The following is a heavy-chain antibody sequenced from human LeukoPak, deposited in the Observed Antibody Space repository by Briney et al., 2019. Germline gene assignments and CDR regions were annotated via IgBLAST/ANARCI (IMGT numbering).Heavy chain of an antibody. CDR1: GYTFNKYG. J-gene: IGHJ4*02. V-gene: IGHV1-18*01. D-gene: IGHD3-16*01. CDR3: ARGGDKLDY. CDR2: ISTYNGNT. Sequence: ASVKVSCKAFGYTFNKYGLSWVRQAPGQGLEWMGWISTYNGNTNYPQKLQGRVNFITDTSASTAYMELRSLTSDDTAVYYCARGGDKLDYWGQGTLVTVSS.